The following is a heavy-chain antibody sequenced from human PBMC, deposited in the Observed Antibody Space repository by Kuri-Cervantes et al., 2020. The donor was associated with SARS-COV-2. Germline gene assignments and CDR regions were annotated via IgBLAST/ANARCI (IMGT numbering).Heavy chain of an antibody. CDR3: ARDREWELLHAGAFDI. Sequence: GESLKISCAASGFTFSSYSMNWVRQAPGKGLGWVAVISYDGRNKYYVDSVKGRFTISRDNSKNTLYLQMNSLRAEDTAVYYCARDREWELLHAGAFDIWGQGTMVTVSS. CDR2: ISYDGRNK. D-gene: IGHD1-26*01. J-gene: IGHJ3*02. CDR1: GFTFSSYS. V-gene: IGHV3-30*03.